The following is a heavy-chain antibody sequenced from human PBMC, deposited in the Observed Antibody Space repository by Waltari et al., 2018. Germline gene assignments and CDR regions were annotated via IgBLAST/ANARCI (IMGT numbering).Heavy chain of an antibody. V-gene: IGHV4-39*01. Sequence: QLQLQESGPGLVKPSETLSLTCTVSGGSLSSSSYYWGWIRQPPGEGLEWIGSIYYSGSTYYNPSLKSRVTISVDTSKNQFSLKLSSVTAADTAVYYCARHLQFCSGGSCYYYYGMDVWGQGTTVTVSS. CDR1: GGSLSSSSYY. CDR2: IYYSGST. CDR3: ARHLQFCSGGSCYYYYGMDV. D-gene: IGHD2-15*01. J-gene: IGHJ6*02.